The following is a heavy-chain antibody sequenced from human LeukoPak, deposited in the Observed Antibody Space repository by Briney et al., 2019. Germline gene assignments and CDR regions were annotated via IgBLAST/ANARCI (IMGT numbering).Heavy chain of an antibody. Sequence: GASVKVSCKASGGTFSSHEISWVRQAPGQGLEWMGGITPMFGIAKYAQKFQGRVTISAVESMSTVHMELSSLRSEDTAVYYCAVRWLQSTGGFDYWGQGTLVTVSS. CDR2: ITPMFGIA. D-gene: IGHD5-24*01. J-gene: IGHJ4*02. V-gene: IGHV1-69*13. CDR1: GGTFSSHE. CDR3: AVRWLQSTGGFDY.